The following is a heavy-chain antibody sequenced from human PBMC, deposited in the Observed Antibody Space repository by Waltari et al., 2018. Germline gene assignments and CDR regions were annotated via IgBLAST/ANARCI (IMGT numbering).Heavy chain of an antibody. V-gene: IGHV3-7*01. CDR2: IKQDGSVK. Sequence: EVQLVESGGGLVQPGGSVRLSCEASGLTFSSYSMSWFRQAPGKGLEWVSNIKQDGSVKYYVDSLKGRFTISRDNANNSLYLQMNSLRAEDTAVYYCARETGPYYYYYMDVWGKGTTVTVSS. CDR1: GLTFSSYS. CDR3: ARETGPYYYYYMDV. J-gene: IGHJ6*03. D-gene: IGHD3-10*01.